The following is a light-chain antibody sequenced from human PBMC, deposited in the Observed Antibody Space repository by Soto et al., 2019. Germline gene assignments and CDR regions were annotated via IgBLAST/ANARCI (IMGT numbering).Light chain of an antibody. CDR2: GAS. J-gene: IGKJ3*01. CDR3: QQYGT. Sequence: EIVLTQSPGTLSLSPGERATLSCRASQRVSSSYLAWYQQKPGQAPRLPIYGASSRATGIPDRFSGSGSGTDFTLTISRLEPEDFAVYYCQQYGTFGPGTKVDIK. V-gene: IGKV3-20*01. CDR1: QRVSSSY.